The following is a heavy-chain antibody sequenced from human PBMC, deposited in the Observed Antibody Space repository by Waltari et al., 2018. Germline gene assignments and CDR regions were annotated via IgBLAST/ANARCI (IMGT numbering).Heavy chain of an antibody. V-gene: IGHV3-66*02. CDR2: SYSSGRT. CDR3: ARDPPGVAAAGPGRG. Sequence: EVQLVESGGGLVQPGGSLRLSCAASGITVGKDYMSWVRQAPGKGLELISLSYSSGRTYYADSVKGRFTISRDNSKNTLYLQMNSLRSEDTAVYFCARDPPGVAAAGPGRGWGQGTLVTVSS. D-gene: IGHD6-25*01. CDR1: GITVGKDY. J-gene: IGHJ4*02.